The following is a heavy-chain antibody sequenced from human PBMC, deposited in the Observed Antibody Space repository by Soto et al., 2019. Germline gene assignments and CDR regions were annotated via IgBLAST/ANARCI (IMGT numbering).Heavy chain of an antibody. D-gene: IGHD4-17*01. Sequence: EVQLVESGGGLVQPGGSLKLSCAASGFTFSVSAMHWVRQPSGKGLEWVGRIRSKAGNYATAYAASVKGRFTISRDDSKNTTYLQISSLITEDTAVYFCARHRLIWANHMTTVISNERFDICGQGAVVTVSS. CDR3: ARHRLIWANHMTTVISNERFDI. CDR1: GFTFSVSA. J-gene: IGHJ3*02. V-gene: IGHV3-73*01. CDR2: IRSKAGNYAT.